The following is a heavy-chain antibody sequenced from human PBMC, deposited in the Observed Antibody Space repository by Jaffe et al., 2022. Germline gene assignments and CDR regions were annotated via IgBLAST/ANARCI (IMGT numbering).Heavy chain of an antibody. Sequence: QVQLQQWGAGLLKPSETLSLTCAVYGGSFSGYYWSWIRQPPGKGLEWIGEINHSGSTNYNPSLKSRVTISVDTSKNQFSLKLSSVTAADTAVYYCARGPRHSPIHRLRYFDYWGQGTLVTVSS. J-gene: IGHJ4*02. CDR1: GGSFSGYY. V-gene: IGHV4-34*01. D-gene: IGHD6-13*01. CDR3: ARGPRHSPIHRLRYFDY. CDR2: INHSGST.